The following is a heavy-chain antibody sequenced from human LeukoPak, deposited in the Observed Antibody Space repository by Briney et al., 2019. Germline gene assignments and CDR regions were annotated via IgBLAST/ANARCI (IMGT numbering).Heavy chain of an antibody. V-gene: IGHV3-23*01. Sequence: GGSLRLSCIASGFTFNNYAMSWVRQAPGKGLEWVSGISASDSSTYYADSVKGRFTISRDNKNTLYLQMNSLRGEDTAVYYCVKGPGGGSSWPHYFDHWGQGTLVTVSS. CDR2: ISASDSST. D-gene: IGHD6-13*01. J-gene: IGHJ4*02. CDR1: GFTFNNYA. CDR3: VKGPGGGSSWPHYFDH.